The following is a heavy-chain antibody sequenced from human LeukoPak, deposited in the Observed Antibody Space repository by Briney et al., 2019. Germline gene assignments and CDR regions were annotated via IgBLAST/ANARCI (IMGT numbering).Heavy chain of an antibody. CDR2: MRFEGSNK. V-gene: IGHV3-30*02. Sequence: GGSLRLSCAASGFSFINYGMHWVRQAPGKGLEWVAFMRFEGSNKYYADSVKGRFTISRDNSNNTLYLQMNSLRAEDTAVYYCAKGRFWGSPVLKYWGQGTLVTVSS. CDR1: GFSFINYG. CDR3: AKGRFWGSPVLKY. J-gene: IGHJ1*01. D-gene: IGHD3-16*01.